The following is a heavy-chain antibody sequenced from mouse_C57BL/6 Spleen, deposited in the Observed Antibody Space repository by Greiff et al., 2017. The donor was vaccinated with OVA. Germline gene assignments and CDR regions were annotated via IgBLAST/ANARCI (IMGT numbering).Heavy chain of an antibody. CDR2: IDPSDSYT. CDR1: GYTFTSYW. J-gene: IGHJ4*01. Sequence: VQLQQSGAELVMPGASVKLSCKASGYTFTSYWMHWVKQRPGQGLEWIGEIDPSDSYTNYNQKFKGKSTLTVDKSSSTAYMQLSSLTSEDSAVYYCARAAQAGAMDDWGQGTSVTVSS. D-gene: IGHD3-2*02. CDR3: ARAAQAGAMDD. V-gene: IGHV1-69*01.